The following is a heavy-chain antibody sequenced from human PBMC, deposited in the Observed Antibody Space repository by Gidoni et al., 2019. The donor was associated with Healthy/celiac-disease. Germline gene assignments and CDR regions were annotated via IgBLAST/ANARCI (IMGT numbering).Heavy chain of an antibody. Sequence: QVQLQESGPGLVKPSETLSLTCTVSGGSVSSGSYYWSWIRQPPGKGLEWIGYIYYSGSTNYNPPLKSRVTISVDTSKNQFSLKLSSVTAADTAVYYCARVPRPYCSGGSCYSGAYWGQGTLVTVSS. J-gene: IGHJ4*02. CDR3: ARVPRPYCSGGSCYSGAY. CDR2: IYYSGST. V-gene: IGHV4-61*01. D-gene: IGHD2-15*01. CDR1: GGSVSSGSYY.